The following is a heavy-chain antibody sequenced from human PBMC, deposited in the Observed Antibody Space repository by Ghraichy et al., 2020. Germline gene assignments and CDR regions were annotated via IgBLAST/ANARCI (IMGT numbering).Heavy chain of an antibody. Sequence: LSLTCAASGFTFRDYWMSWVRRAPGKGLEWVANIKEDGSDKRYEDSVRGRFTISRDNAKNSVYLQLNNLRIEDTAVYYCARKYSPIDYWGQGTLVTVSS. CDR2: IKEDGSDK. D-gene: IGHD4-11*01. CDR3: ARKYSPIDY. J-gene: IGHJ4*02. V-gene: IGHV3-7*01. CDR1: GFTFRDYW.